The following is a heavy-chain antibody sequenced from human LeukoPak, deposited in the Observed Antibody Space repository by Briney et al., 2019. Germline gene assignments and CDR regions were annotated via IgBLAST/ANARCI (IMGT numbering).Heavy chain of an antibody. V-gene: IGHV4-59*01. CDR1: GFTFSSYW. CDR2: IYYSGST. CDR3: ARDSGGYSYGPVHGYYYYMDV. D-gene: IGHD5-18*01. J-gene: IGHJ6*03. Sequence: PGGSLRLSCAASGFTFSSYWMSWIRQPPGKGLEWIGYIYYSGSTNYNPSLKSRVTISVDTSKNQFSLKLSSVTAADTAVYYCARDSGGYSYGPVHGYYYYMDVWGKGTTVTVSS.